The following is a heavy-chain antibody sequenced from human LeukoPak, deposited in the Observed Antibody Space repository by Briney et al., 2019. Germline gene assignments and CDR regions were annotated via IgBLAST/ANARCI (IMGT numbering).Heavy chain of an antibody. CDR2: IKQDGSEK. CDR1: GFTFSSYA. V-gene: IGHV3-7*01. J-gene: IGHJ3*02. CDR3: ARDGWELYDAFDI. D-gene: IGHD1-26*01. Sequence: HPGGSLRLSCAASGFTFSSYAMSWVRQAPGKGLEWVANIKQDGSEKYYVDSVKGRFTISRDNAKNSLYLQMNSLRAEDTAVYYCARDGWELYDAFDIWGQGTMVTVSS.